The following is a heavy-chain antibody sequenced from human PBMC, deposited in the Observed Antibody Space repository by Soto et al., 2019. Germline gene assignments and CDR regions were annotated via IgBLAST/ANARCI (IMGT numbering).Heavy chain of an antibody. Sequence: SETLSLTCAVYGGSFSGYYWNWIHQPPGKGLEWIGEINHSGSTNYNPSLKSRVTISVDTSKNQFSLKLSSVTAADTAVYYCARGWCSSTSCRYYYYYMDVWGKGTTVTVSS. CDR1: GGSFSGYY. V-gene: IGHV4-34*01. CDR3: ARGWCSSTSCRYYYYYMDV. CDR2: INHSGST. D-gene: IGHD2-2*01. J-gene: IGHJ6*03.